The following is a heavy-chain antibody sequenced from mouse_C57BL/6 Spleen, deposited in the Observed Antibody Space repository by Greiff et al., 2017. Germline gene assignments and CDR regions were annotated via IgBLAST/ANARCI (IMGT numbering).Heavy chain of an antibody. CDR1: GFTFSSYA. CDR2: ISDGGSYT. V-gene: IGHV5-4*01. Sequence: DVQLVESGGGLVKPGGSLKLSCAASGFTFSSYAMSWVRQTPEKRLEWVATISDGGSYTYYPDNVKGRFTISRDNAKNNLYLQMSHLKSEDTAMYYCASYDLGFAYWGQGTLVTVSA. CDR3: ASYDLGFAY. J-gene: IGHJ3*01. D-gene: IGHD2-3*01.